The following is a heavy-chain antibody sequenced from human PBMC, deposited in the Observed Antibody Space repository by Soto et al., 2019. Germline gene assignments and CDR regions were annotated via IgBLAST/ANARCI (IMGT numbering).Heavy chain of an antibody. CDR3: AKNYYFDS. CDR2: ISTTDAT. V-gene: IGHV3-23*01. J-gene: IGHJ4*02. CDR1: YA. Sequence: YAMSWVRQAPGKGLEWVSSISTTDATYYADSVKGHFTISRDNFKNTLYLQMNSLRVEDTAIYYCAKNYYFDSWGPGTLVTVSS.